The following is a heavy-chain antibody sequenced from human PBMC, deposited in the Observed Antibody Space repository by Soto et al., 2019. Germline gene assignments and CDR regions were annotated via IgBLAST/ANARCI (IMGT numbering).Heavy chain of an antibody. CDR3: ARQCRGVTCHWFAP. Sequence: SETLSLTCTVSSGSISSTIYSWDWIRQPPGKGLEWIGSIFYSGSTYYNQSLKSRVTISVDTSKNQFSLTLTSVTAADTAVYYCARQCRGVTCHWFAPWGQGTLVTVSS. D-gene: IGHD2-15*01. J-gene: IGHJ5*02. V-gene: IGHV4-39*01. CDR1: SGSISSTIYS. CDR2: IFYSGST.